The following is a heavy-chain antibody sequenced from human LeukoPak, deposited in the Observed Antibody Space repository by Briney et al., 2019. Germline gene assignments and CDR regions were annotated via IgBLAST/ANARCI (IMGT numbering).Heavy chain of an antibody. CDR3: ARGIAAPYYYYYYMDV. J-gene: IGHJ6*03. CDR2: IIPIFGTA. Sequence: ASVKVSCKASGGTLSSYAISWVRQAPGQGLEWMGGIIPIFGTANYAQKFQGRVTITADESTSTAYMELSSLRSEDTAVYYCARGIAAPYYYYYYMDVWGKGTTVTVSS. CDR1: GGTLSSYA. V-gene: IGHV1-69*13. D-gene: IGHD6-13*01.